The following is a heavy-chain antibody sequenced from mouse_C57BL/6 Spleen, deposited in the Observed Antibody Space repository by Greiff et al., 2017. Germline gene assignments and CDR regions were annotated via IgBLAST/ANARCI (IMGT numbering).Heavy chain of an antibody. CDR1: GFTFSDYG. V-gene: IGHV5-17*01. D-gene: IGHD2-12*01. Sequence: EVKLMESGGGLVKPGGSLKLSCAASGFTFSDYGMHWVRQAPEKGLEWVAYISSGSSTIYYADTVKGRFTISRDNAKNTLFLQMTSLRSEDTAMYYCARADEVNYFDYWGQGTTLTVSS. J-gene: IGHJ2*01. CDR3: ARADEVNYFDY. CDR2: ISSGSSTI.